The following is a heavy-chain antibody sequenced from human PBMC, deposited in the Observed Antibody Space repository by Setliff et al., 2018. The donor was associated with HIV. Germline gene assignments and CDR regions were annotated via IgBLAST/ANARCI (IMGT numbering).Heavy chain of an antibody. CDR3: ARDEPTGGIDY. CDR2: INSDGSST. CDR1: GFTLSRYW. J-gene: IGHJ4*02. Sequence: GGSLRLSCVASGFTLSRYWMHWVRQAPGKGLVWVSRINSDGSSTGYADSVEGRFTISRDNAKNTLYLQMNSLRAEDTAVYYCARDEPTGGIDYWGQGTLVTVSS. V-gene: IGHV3-74*01. D-gene: IGHD3-16*01.